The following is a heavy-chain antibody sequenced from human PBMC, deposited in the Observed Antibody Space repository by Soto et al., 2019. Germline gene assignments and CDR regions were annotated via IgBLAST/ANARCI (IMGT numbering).Heavy chain of an antibody. CDR2: INSDGSST. CDR1: GSTFRSYW. CDR3: ASGGSSLNFDS. D-gene: IGHD6-6*01. V-gene: IGHV3-74*01. Sequence: EVQLVESGGGLVQPGGSLRLSFEASGSTFRSYWMQWVGKAPGKGLVWVSWINSDGSSTSYADSVKGRFTISRDNAKNTLYLQMNSLRAEDTAVYYCASGGSSLNFDSWGQGTLVTVSS. J-gene: IGHJ4*02.